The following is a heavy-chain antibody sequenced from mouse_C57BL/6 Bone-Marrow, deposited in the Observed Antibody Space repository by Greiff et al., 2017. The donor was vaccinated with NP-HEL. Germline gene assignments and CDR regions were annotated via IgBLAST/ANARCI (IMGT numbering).Heavy chain of an antibody. CDR3: ARFKDYGNYGSAMDY. Sequence: QVQLQQSGPELVKPGASVKISCKASGYTFTDYYINWVKQRPGQGLEWIGWIFPGSGSTYYNEKFKGKVTLTVDKSSSTAYMSLSSLTSEDSAVYFCARFKDYGNYGSAMDYWGQGTSVTVSS. CDR2: IFPGSGST. V-gene: IGHV1-75*01. D-gene: IGHD2-1*01. J-gene: IGHJ4*01. CDR1: GYTFTDYY.